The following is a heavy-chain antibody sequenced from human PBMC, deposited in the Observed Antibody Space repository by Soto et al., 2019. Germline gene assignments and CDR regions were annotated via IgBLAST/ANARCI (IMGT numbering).Heavy chain of an antibody. D-gene: IGHD1-1*01. CDR3: AKDKPGTTSFDY. J-gene: IGHJ4*02. Sequence: GGSLRLSCAASGFTISSNAMYWVCQAPGKGLEWVSAISDRGDTTHYADSVKGRFTISRDTSKNTLYLQLNALRADDTAVYYCAKDKPGTTSFDYWGQGTLVTVSS. CDR1: GFTISSNA. V-gene: IGHV3-23*01. CDR2: ISDRGDTT.